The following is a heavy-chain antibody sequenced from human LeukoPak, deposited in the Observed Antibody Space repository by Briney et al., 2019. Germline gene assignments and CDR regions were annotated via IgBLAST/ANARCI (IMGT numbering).Heavy chain of an antibody. Sequence: GGSLRLSCAASGFTFSSYAMSWVRQAPGKGLEWVSAISGSGGSTYYADSVKGRFTISRDNSKNTLYLQMNSLRAEDTAVYYCAIRRAGTTYYYGMDVWGQGTTVTVSS. CDR3: AIRRAGTTYYYGMDV. D-gene: IGHD1-1*01. J-gene: IGHJ6*02. CDR2: ISGSGGST. V-gene: IGHV3-23*01. CDR1: GFTFSSYA.